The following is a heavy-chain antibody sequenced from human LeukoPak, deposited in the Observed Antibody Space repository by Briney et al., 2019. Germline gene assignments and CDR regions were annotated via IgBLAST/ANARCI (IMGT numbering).Heavy chain of an antibody. CDR1: GYLFTAYY. CDR3: ARDRCTIVRCDGYFDY. J-gene: IGHJ4*02. V-gene: IGHV1-2*02. D-gene: IGHD2-8*01. Sequence: ASVKVSCKSTGYLFTAYYMHWLRQAPGQGLEWMGRINPNTGVTNYAQKFQGRVTMTRDTSISTAYMELSILISDDPAVYYCARDRCTIVRCDGYFDYWGQGTLVTVSS. CDR2: INPNTGVT.